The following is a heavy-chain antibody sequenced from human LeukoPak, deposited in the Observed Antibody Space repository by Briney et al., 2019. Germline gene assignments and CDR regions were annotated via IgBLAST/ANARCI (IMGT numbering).Heavy chain of an antibody. J-gene: IGHJ6*03. Sequence: SETLSLTCTVSGGSISSGSYYWSWIRQPAGKGLEWIGRIYTSGSTNYNPSLKSRVTISVDTSKNQFSLKLSSVTAADTAVYYCAREMMIVVPASVGPVYYYYYMDVWGKGTTVTVSS. CDR2: IYTSGST. V-gene: IGHV4-61*02. CDR3: AREMMIVVPASVGPVYYYYYMDV. CDR1: GGSISSGSYY. D-gene: IGHD2-2*01.